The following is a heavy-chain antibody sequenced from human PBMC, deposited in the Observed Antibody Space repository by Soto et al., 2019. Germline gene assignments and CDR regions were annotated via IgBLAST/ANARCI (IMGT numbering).Heavy chain of an antibody. CDR2: IIPIFPTP. CDR3: AKPRAYHDFDSDFYTEMEV. D-gene: IGHD2-21*02. Sequence: QVQMVQSGAEVRKTGSSVTVSCKGSGGRFISNAISWVRLSPGQELEWRGGIIPIFPTPRYAQKFQGRLTITADDSTEDDATSGDDTELSSLTSEDTAVYFCAKPRAYHDFDSDFYTEMEVWGQGITVIVYS. J-gene: IGHJ6*02. CDR1: GGRFISNA. V-gene: IGHV1-69*01.